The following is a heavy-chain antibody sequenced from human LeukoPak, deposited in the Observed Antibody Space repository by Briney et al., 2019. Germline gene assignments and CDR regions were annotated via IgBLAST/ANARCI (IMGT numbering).Heavy chain of an antibody. CDR1: GFTFSSYW. Sequence: PGGSLRLSCAASGFTFSSYWMHWVRHAPGKGLVWVSRINSDGSSTSYADSVKGRFTISRDNAKNTLYLQMNSLRAEDTAVYYCARDRAAAAGPYDYWGQGTLVTVSS. D-gene: IGHD6-13*01. CDR2: INSDGSST. CDR3: ARDRAAAAGPYDY. V-gene: IGHV3-74*01. J-gene: IGHJ4*02.